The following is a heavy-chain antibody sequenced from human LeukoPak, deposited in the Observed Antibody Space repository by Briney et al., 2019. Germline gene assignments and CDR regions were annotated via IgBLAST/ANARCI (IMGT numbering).Heavy chain of an antibody. CDR2: INWNGGST. CDR1: GFTFSSYA. J-gene: IGHJ6*02. D-gene: IGHD3-10*01. Sequence: GGSLRLSCAASGFTFSSYAMSWVRQAPGKGLEWVSGINWNGGSTGYADSVKGRFTISRDNAKNSLYLQMNSLRAEDTALYHCARNNYGYDYYYGMDVWGQGTTVTVSS. CDR3: ARNNYGYDYYYGMDV. V-gene: IGHV3-20*01.